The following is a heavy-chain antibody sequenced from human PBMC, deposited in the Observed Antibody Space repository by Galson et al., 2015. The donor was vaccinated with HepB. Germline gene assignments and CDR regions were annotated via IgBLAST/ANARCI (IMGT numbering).Heavy chain of an antibody. CDR2: ISSSSSYI. Sequence: SLRLSCAASGFTFSSYSMNWVRQAPGKGLEWVSSISSSSSYIYYADSVKGRFTISRDNAKNSLYLQMNSLRAEDTAVYYCATLPGSYDILTGYYNPLSNPNFDYWGQGTLVTVSS. CDR1: GFTFSSYS. V-gene: IGHV3-21*01. D-gene: IGHD3-9*01. CDR3: ATLPGSYDILTGYYNPLSNPNFDY. J-gene: IGHJ4*02.